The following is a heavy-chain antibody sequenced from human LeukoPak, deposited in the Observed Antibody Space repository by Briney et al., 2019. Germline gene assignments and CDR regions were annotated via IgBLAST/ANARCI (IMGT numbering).Heavy chain of an antibody. J-gene: IGHJ3*02. CDR2: IYYTGST. D-gene: IGHD5-18*01. CDR3: ARPLRYGYLEAFDI. V-gene: IGHV4-59*01. Sequence: TSETLSPTCIVSGGSIDIYYWSWIWQPPGKGLEWIGYIYYTGSTDYNPSLKSRVTISVDTSKNQFSLKLSSVTAADTAVYYCARPLRYGYLEAFDIWGRGTMVTVSS. CDR1: GGSIDIYY.